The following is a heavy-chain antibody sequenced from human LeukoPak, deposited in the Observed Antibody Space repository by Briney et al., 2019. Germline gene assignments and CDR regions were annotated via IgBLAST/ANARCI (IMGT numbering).Heavy chain of an antibody. D-gene: IGHD5-18*01. J-gene: IGHJ4*02. CDR2: MNPNSGNT. V-gene: IGHV1-8*01. CDR1: GYTFTSYD. Sequence: ASVKVSCKASGYTFTSYDINWVRQATGQGLEWMGWMNPNSGNTGYAQKFQGRVTMTRNTSISTAYMELSSLRSEDTAVYYCARDTAMVLYYFDYWGQGTLVTVSS. CDR3: ARDTAMVLYYFDY.